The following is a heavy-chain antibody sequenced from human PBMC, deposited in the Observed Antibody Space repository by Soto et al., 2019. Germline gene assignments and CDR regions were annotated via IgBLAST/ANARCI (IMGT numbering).Heavy chain of an antibody. Sequence: GGSLRLSCAASGFTFSSYGMHWVRQAPGKGLEWVAAISYDGSNKYYADSVKGRFTISRDNSKNTLYLQMNSLRAEDTAVYYCAKDQYYYDSSGIGGLDYWGQVTLVTVSS. CDR1: GFTFSSYG. J-gene: IGHJ4*02. D-gene: IGHD3-22*01. CDR3: AKDQYYYDSSGIGGLDY. V-gene: IGHV3-30*18. CDR2: ISYDGSNK.